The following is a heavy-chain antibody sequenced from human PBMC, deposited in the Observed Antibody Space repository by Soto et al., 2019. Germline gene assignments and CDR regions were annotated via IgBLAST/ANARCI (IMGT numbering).Heavy chain of an antibody. CDR2: ISSSSSYI. CDR3: ARDIVVVVADGRFNWFDP. D-gene: IGHD2-15*01. V-gene: IGHV3-21*01. CDR1: GFTFSSYS. J-gene: IGHJ5*02. Sequence: GGSLRLSCAASGFTFSSYSMNWVRQAPGKGLEWVSSISSSSSYIYYADSVKGRFTISRDNAKNSLYLQMNSPRAEDTAVYYCARDIVVVVADGRFNWFDPWGQGTLFIVSS.